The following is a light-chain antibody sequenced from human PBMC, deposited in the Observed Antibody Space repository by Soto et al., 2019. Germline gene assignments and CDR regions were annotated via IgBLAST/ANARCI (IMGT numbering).Light chain of an antibody. V-gene: IGLV2-14*01. CDR3: SSYSSTSTLYV. J-gene: IGLJ1*01. Sequence: QSALTQPASVSGSPGQSITISCIGTNSDIGAYNYVSWYQQHPGKVPKLMIYEVTNRPSGLSNRFSGSKSGNTASLTISGLQAEDEAEYFCSSYSSTSTLYVFGTGTKLTVL. CDR2: EVT. CDR1: NSDIGAYNY.